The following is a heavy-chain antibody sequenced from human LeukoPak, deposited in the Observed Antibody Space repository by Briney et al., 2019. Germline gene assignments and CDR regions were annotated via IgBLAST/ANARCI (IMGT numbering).Heavy chain of an antibody. D-gene: IGHD4-17*01. Sequence: GRSLILSCAASGFTFSSYGMHWVRQAPGKGLEWVAAIWYDGSNKYYGDSVKGRFTISRDNSKNTLYLQMNSLRAEDTAAYYCARAGYGDPHFDFWGQGTLVTVSS. V-gene: IGHV3-33*01. CDR1: GFTFSSYG. CDR2: IWYDGSNK. J-gene: IGHJ4*02. CDR3: ARAGYGDPHFDF.